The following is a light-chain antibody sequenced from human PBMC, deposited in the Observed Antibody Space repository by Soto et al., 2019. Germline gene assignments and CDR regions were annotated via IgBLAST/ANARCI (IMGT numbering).Light chain of an antibody. V-gene: IGLV4-69*01. CDR2: LNSDGSH. Sequence: QPVLTQSPSASASLGASVKLTCTLSSGHSSYAIAWHQQQPEKGPRYLMKLNSDGSHSKGDGILDRFSGSSSGAERYLTISSLQSEDEADYYCQTWGTGIVVFGGGTKLTVL. CDR3: QTWGTGIVV. CDR1: SGHSSYA. J-gene: IGLJ2*01.